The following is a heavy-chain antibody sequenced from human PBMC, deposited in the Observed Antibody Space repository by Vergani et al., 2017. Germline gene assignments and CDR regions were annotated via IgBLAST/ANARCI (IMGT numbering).Heavy chain of an antibody. D-gene: IGHD4-17*01. CDR3: ARGVDYAQYYYYYYMDV. V-gene: IGHV4-34*01. CDR2: INHSGST. Sequence: QVQLQQWGAGLLKPSETLSLTCAVYGGSFSGYYWSWIRQPPGKGLEWIGEINHSGSTNYNPSLKSRVTISVDTSKNQFSLKLSSVTAADTAVYYCARGVDYAQYYYYYYMDVWGKGTTVTVSS. CDR1: GGSFSGYY. J-gene: IGHJ6*03.